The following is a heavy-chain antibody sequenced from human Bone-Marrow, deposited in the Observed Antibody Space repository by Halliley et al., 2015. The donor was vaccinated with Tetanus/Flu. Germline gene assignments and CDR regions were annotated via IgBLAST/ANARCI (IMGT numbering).Heavy chain of an antibody. CDR2: ISSGDDST. CDR3: AKALRDPTVDTL. J-gene: IGHJ4*02. V-gene: IGHV3-23*01. D-gene: IGHD5-18*01. Sequence: SLRLSCAASGFTFSSYAMNWVRQAPGKGLEWVSTISSGDDSTYYADSVKGRFTISRDNSKNTLYLQMSSLRADDTAVYYCAKALRDPTVDTLWGQGTLVTVSS. CDR1: GFTFSSYA.